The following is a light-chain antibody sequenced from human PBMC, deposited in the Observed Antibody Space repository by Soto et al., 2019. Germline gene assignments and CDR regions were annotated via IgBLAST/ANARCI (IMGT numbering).Light chain of an antibody. Sequence: EIVMTQSPATLSVSPGERATLSCRASQSVSSNLAWYQQKPGQAPRLLIYGASTRATGIPARFSGSGSGTELILTISSLQSEDFAVYYCQQYNNWPKTFGQGTKVEIK. CDR1: QSVSSN. CDR2: GAS. J-gene: IGKJ1*01. CDR3: QQYNNWPKT. V-gene: IGKV3-15*01.